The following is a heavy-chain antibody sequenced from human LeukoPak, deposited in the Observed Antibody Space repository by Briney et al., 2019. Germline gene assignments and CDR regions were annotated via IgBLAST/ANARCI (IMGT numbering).Heavy chain of an antibody. CDR2: IYHSGST. CDR3: AREAEVGAVGSNFDY. V-gene: IGHV4-38-2*02. D-gene: IGHD3-10*01. Sequence: PSETLSLTCTVSGYSISSGYYWGWIRQPPGKGLEWIGSIYHSGSTYYNPSLKSRVTISVDTSKNQFSLKLSSVTAADTAVYYCAREAEVGAVGSNFDYWGQGTLVTVSS. CDR1: GYSISSGYY. J-gene: IGHJ4*02.